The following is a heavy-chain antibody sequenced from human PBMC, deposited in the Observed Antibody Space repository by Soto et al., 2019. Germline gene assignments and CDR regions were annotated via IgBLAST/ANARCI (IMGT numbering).Heavy chain of an antibody. CDR2: IKSKTDGGTR. J-gene: IGHJ6*02. CDR1: GFTFSNGW. D-gene: IGHD3-9*01. V-gene: IGHV3-15*01. CDR3: TLMYYDILTGYSYNGMDV. Sequence: GGSLRLSCAASGFTFSNGWMSWVRQAPGKGLEWVGRIKSKTDGGTRDYAAPVKGRFTMSRDDSKSTLYLQMNSLKTEDTAVYYCTLMYYDILTGYSYNGMDVWGQGTTVTVSS.